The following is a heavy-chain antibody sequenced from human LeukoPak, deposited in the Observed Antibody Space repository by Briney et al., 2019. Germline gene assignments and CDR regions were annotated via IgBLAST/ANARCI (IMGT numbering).Heavy chain of an antibody. D-gene: IGHD6-13*01. CDR2: MNPNSGNT. CDR3: ASQLVGFSWIGRYYYYGMDV. V-gene: IGHV1-8*01. CDR1: GYTFTSYD. Sequence: GASVKVPCKASGYTFTSYDINWVRQATGQGLEWMGWMNPNSGNTGYAQKFQGRVTMTRNTSISTAYMELSSLRSEDTAVYYCASQLVGFSWIGRYYYYGMDVWGQGTTVTVSS. J-gene: IGHJ6*02.